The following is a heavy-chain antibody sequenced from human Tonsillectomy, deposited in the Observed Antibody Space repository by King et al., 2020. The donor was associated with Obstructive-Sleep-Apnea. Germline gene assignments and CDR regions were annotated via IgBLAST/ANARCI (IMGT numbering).Heavy chain of an antibody. CDR1: GFPFSTYA. Sequence: VQLVESGGTLVRPGGSLRLSCAASGFPFSTYAMSWVRQAPGKGLEWVSGISESGGTTWYADSVKGRFTISRHNSKNTLSLQMNSLRAEATAMYFCAKDYSKDSAQFDFWGQGTLVTVSS. D-gene: IGHD2-15*01. CDR2: ISESGGTT. CDR3: AKDYSKDSAQFDF. V-gene: IGHV3-23*04. J-gene: IGHJ4*02.